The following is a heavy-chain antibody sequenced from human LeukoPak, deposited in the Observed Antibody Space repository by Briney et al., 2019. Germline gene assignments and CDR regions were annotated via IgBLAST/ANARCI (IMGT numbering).Heavy chain of an antibody. D-gene: IGHD3-22*01. CDR2: ISSSSSYI. V-gene: IGHV3-21*01. J-gene: IGHJ3*02. CDR3: ARDSGIYDSGAFDI. Sequence: GGSLRLSCAASGFTFSSYSMNWVRQAPGKGLEWVSSISSSSSYIYYADSVKGRFTISRDNAKNSLYLQMNSLRAEDTAVYYCARDSGIYDSGAFDIWGQGTMVTVPS. CDR1: GFTFSSYS.